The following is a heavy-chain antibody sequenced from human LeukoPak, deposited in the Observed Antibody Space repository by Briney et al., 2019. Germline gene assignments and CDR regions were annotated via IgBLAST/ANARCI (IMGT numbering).Heavy chain of an antibody. V-gene: IGHV4-59*01. CDR2: IYYSGST. CDR3: ARDRLYGFDY. CDR1: GGSISSYY. J-gene: IGHJ4*02. D-gene: IGHD2-8*01. Sequence: PSETLSLTCTVSGGSISSYYWSWIRQPPGKGLEWIGYIYYSGSTNYNPSLKSRVTISVDTSKNQFSLKLSSVAAADTAVYYCARDRLYGFDYWGQGTLVTVSS.